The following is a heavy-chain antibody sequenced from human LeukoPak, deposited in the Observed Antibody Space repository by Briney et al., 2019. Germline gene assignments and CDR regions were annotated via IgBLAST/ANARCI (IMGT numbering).Heavy chain of an antibody. CDR1: GYTFTGYY. D-gene: IGHD5-18*01. V-gene: IGHV1-2*02. CDR2: INPNSGGT. CDR3: AMLRGYSYAPDY. Sequence: ASVKVSCKASGYTFTGYYMHWVRQAPGQGLEWMGGINPNSGGTNYAQKFQGRVTMTRDTSISTAYMELSRLRSDDTAVYYCAMLRGYSYAPDYWGQGTLVTVSS. J-gene: IGHJ4*02.